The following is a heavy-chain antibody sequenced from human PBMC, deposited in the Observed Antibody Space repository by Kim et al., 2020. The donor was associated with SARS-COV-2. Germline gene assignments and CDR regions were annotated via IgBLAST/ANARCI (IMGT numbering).Heavy chain of an antibody. D-gene: IGHD5-18*01. V-gene: IGHV3-11*04. CDR3: AGGGYSYGDTYWYFDL. Sequence: SVKGRFTISRDNAKNSLYLQMNSLRAEDTAVYYCAGGGYSYGDTYWYFDLWGRGTLVTVSS. J-gene: IGHJ2*01.